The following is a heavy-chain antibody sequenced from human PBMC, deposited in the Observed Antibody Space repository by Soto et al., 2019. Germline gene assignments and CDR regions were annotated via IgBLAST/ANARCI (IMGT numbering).Heavy chain of an antibody. Sequence: GGSLRLSCAASGFTFSSYLMHWVRQAPGKGLVWVSRINSDGSSTSYADSVKGRFTISRDNAKNTLYLQMNSLRAEDTAVYYCARVSSGYDYGYYYYYMDVWGKGTTVTVSS. CDR1: GFTFSSYL. J-gene: IGHJ6*03. V-gene: IGHV3-74*01. CDR2: INSDGSST. CDR3: ARVSSGYDYGYYYYYMDV. D-gene: IGHD5-12*01.